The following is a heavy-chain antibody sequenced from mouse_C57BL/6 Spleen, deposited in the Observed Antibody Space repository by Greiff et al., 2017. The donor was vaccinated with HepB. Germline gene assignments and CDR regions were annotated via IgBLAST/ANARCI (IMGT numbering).Heavy chain of an antibody. Sequence: VKLQESGAELVRPGASVTLSCKASGYTFTDYEMHWVKQTPVHGLEWIGAIDPETGGTAYNQKFKGKAILTADKSSSTAYMELRSLTSEDSAVYYCTADGPLRRVWFAYWGQGTLVTVSA. D-gene: IGHD1-1*01. CDR1: GYTFTDYE. V-gene: IGHV1-15*01. J-gene: IGHJ3*01. CDR3: TADGPLRRVWFAY. CDR2: IDPETGGT.